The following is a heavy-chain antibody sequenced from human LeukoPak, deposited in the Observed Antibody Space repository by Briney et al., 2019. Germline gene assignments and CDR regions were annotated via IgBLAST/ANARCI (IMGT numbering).Heavy chain of an antibody. Sequence: GSSVTVSSTASGYIFTGYCMPWVRQAPVQGREWMGIINTSGGTGSYAQKYQGRVIMTRDTSTSRVYMEVISLRSEDTAVYYCARVQVGGTRDAFDIWGQGTMVTVSS. D-gene: IGHD4-23*01. CDR2: INTSGGTG. CDR1: GYIFTGYC. CDR3: ARVQVGGTRDAFDI. J-gene: IGHJ3*02. V-gene: IGHV1-46*01.